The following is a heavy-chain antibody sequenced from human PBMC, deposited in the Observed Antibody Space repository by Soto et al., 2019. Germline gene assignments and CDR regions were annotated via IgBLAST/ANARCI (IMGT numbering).Heavy chain of an antibody. CDR3: TRAQFEFGSYFGLDV. D-gene: IGHD3-10*01. J-gene: IGHJ6*02. CDR1: GYTFTNYD. V-gene: IGHV1-8*01. CDR2: MNPDSENT. Sequence: VHLVQSGAEVKQPGASVRVSCKASGYTFTNYDITWVRQATGQGLEWMGWMNPDSENTGSPQKFQGRVTMTVNTSINTAYMELTSLRSEDTAVYYCTRAQFEFGSYFGLDVWGQGTTVTVSS.